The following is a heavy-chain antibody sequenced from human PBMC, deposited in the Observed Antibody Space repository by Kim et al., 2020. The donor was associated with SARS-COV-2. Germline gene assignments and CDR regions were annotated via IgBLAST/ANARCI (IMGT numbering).Heavy chain of an antibody. D-gene: IGHD1-1*01. CDR1: GFTFSSYW. J-gene: IGHJ6*02. CDR3: ARALERPAHYYYGMDV. CDR2: IKQDGSEK. V-gene: IGHV3-7*03. Sequence: GGSLRLSCAASGFTFSSYWMSWVRQAPRKGLEWVANIKQDGSEKYYVDSVKGRFTISRDNAKNSLYLQMNSLRAEDTAVYYCARALERPAHYYYGMDVWGQGTTVTVSS.